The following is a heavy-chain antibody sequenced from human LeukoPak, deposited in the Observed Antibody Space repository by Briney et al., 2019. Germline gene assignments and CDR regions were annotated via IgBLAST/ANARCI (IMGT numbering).Heavy chain of an antibody. CDR2: INVGSSHT. CDR1: GYTFSSYA. J-gene: IGHJ4*02. CDR3: AREMFGTSRPSDF. Sequence: GASVKVSCKASGYTFSSYAIHWVRQAPGQRLEWMGWINVGSSHTKYSQNFQGRLTITRDTSASTAYMELSSLRSEDTAMYFCAREMFGTSRPSDFWGQGTLVTVSS. V-gene: IGHV1-3*01. D-gene: IGHD2-2*01.